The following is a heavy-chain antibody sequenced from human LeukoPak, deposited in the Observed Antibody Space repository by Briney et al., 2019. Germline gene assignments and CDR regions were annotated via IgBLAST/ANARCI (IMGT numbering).Heavy chain of an antibody. Sequence: PGGSLRLSCAASGSTFSSYSMNWVRQAPGKGLEWVSYISSSSSTIYYADSVKGRFTISRDNAKNSLYLQMNSLRAEDTAVYYCARDGLLWFGELFPYYFDYWGQGTLVTVSS. CDR2: ISSSSSTI. J-gene: IGHJ4*02. CDR3: ARDGLLWFGELFPYYFDY. CDR1: GSTFSSYS. V-gene: IGHV3-48*01. D-gene: IGHD3-10*01.